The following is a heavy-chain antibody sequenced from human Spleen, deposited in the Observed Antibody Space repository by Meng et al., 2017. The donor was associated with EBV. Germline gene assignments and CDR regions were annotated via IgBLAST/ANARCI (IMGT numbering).Heavy chain of an antibody. J-gene: IGHJ4*02. D-gene: IGHD1-14*01. CDR3: ATYPDYFDY. Sequence: QLRLVQSGADVKKPXXSVKVSCKASGYTFTCYYMHWVRQAPGQGLEWMGRIYPNSGDTNYAQKFQGRVTMTRDTSITTAYMELSRLRSDDTAVYYCATYPDYFDYWGQGTMGTVSS. CDR1: GYTFTCYY. V-gene: IGHV1-2*06. CDR2: IYPNSGDT.